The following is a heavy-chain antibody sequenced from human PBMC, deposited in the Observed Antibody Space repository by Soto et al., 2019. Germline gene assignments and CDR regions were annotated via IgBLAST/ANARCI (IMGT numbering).Heavy chain of an antibody. Sequence: QVQLVESGGGVVQPGRSLRLSCAASGFTFSSYAMHWVRQAPGKGLEWVAVISYDGSNKYYADSVKGRFTISRDNSKNTLDLQMNSLRAEDTAVYYCARGPAVLAYYGMDVWGQGTTVTVSS. CDR1: GFTFSSYA. V-gene: IGHV3-30-3*01. CDR2: ISYDGSNK. D-gene: IGHD1-20*01. J-gene: IGHJ6*02. CDR3: ARGPAVLAYYGMDV.